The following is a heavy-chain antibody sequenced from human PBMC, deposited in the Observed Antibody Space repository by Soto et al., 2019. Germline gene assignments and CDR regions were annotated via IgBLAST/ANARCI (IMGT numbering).Heavy chain of an antibody. D-gene: IGHD6-25*01. CDR2: ISSSSSYI. CDR1: GFTFSSHS. Sequence: GGSLRLSCAASGFTFSSHSMNWVRQAPGKGLEWVSSISSSSSYIYYADSVKGRFTISRDNAKNSLYLQMNSLRAEDTAVYYCARDRTVAAAVDYWGQGTLVTVSS. J-gene: IGHJ4*02. CDR3: ARDRTVAAAVDY. V-gene: IGHV3-21*01.